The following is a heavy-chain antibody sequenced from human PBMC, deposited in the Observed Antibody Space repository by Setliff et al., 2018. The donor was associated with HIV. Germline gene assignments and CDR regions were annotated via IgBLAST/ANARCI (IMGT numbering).Heavy chain of an antibody. J-gene: IGHJ4*02. CDR3: ARRGFGRYFDY. CDR1: GHTFTSYD. D-gene: IGHD3-16*01. CDR2: MNPNSGNT. Sequence: ASVKVSCKASGHTFTSYDINWVRQATGRGLEWMGWMNPNSGNTGYAQKFQGRVTMTRNTSISTAYMELSSLRSEDSAVYYCARRGFGRYFDYWGQGTLVTVSS. V-gene: IGHV1-8*01.